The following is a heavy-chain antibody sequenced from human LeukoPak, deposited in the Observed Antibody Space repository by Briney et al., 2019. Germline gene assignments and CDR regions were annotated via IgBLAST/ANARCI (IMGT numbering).Heavy chain of an antibody. V-gene: IGHV3-11*04. CDR1: GFTFSDYY. CDR3: AGGRQWLAFDY. D-gene: IGHD6-19*01. Sequence: GGSLRLSCAASGFTFSDYYMSWIRQAPGKGLEWVSYISSSGSTIYYPDSVKGRFTISRDNAKSSLYLQMNSLRAEDTGVYYCAGGRQWLAFDYWGQGTLVTVSS. CDR2: ISSSGSTI. J-gene: IGHJ4*02.